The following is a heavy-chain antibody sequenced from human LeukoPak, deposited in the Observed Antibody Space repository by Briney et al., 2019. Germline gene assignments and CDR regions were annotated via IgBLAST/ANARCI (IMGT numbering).Heavy chain of an antibody. J-gene: IGHJ6*02. CDR1: GVTFSSYE. Sequence: PGGSLRLSCAPCGVTFSSYEMNWVRQAPGKGLEWVSYIGSSGSTIYYADSVKGRFTISRDNAKNSLFLQMDSLRAEDTAFYYCSKAGYLRDYYAMDVWGQGTTVTVSS. D-gene: IGHD2-21*01. CDR2: IGSSGSTI. V-gene: IGHV3-48*03. CDR3: SKAGYLRDYYAMDV.